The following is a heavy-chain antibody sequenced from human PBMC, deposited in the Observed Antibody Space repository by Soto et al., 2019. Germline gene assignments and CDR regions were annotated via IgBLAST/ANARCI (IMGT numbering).Heavy chain of an antibody. Sequence: EVQLLESGGGLVQPGGSLRVSCAASGFTFNSYAMSWVRQAPGKGLEWVSHIGATGDSAYYADSVKGRFSISRDNSKNTVYLEMNNLRAEDTAVSYCAGGTYLVYWGQGTLVTVSS. D-gene: IGHD3-16*01. V-gene: IGHV3-23*01. CDR1: GFTFNSYA. J-gene: IGHJ4*02. CDR3: AGGTYLVY. CDR2: IGATGDSA.